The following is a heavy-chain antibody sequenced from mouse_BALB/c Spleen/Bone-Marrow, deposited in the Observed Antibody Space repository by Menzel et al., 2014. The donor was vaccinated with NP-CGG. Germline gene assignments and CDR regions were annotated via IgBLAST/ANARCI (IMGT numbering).Heavy chain of an antibody. J-gene: IGHJ2*01. CDR2: ILPGSGSI. CDR1: GYTFSSYW. D-gene: IGHD4-1*01. Sequence: VQLQQSGAELMKPGASVKISCKATGYTFSSYWIEWIKPRPGHGPEWIGEILPGSGSINYNEKFKGKATIAADSSSNTAHMHLSSLTSEDSAVYHCARGDWEGPCDYWRQGPTHTVSS. CDR3: ARGDWEGPCDY. V-gene: IGHV1-9*01.